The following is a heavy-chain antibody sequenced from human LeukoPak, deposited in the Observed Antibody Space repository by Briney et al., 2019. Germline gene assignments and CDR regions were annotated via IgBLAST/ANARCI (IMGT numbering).Heavy chain of an antibody. CDR2: ISGSGGST. CDR1: GFTFSSYA. J-gene: IGHJ4*02. CDR3: ARDYYGSGSFDLDY. D-gene: IGHD3-10*01. Sequence: GGSLRLSCAASGFTFSSYAMSWVRQAPGKGLEWVSAISGSGGSTYYADSVKGRFTISRDNSKNTLYLQMNSLRAEDTAVYYCARDYYGSGSFDLDYWGQGTLVTVSS. V-gene: IGHV3-23*01.